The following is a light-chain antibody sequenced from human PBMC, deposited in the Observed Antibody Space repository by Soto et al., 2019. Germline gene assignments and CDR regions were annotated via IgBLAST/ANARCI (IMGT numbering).Light chain of an antibody. CDR1: QGIRNE. CDR3: LQHYGYPWT. Sequence: DIQMTQSPSSLSASVGDRVTITCRASQGIRNELGWYQQKPGKAPKRLIYAASSLQSRVPSRFSSSVSGTEITLTISSLQPEDFATYYCLQHYGYPWTFGQGTKVEIK. V-gene: IGKV1-17*01. CDR2: AAS. J-gene: IGKJ1*01.